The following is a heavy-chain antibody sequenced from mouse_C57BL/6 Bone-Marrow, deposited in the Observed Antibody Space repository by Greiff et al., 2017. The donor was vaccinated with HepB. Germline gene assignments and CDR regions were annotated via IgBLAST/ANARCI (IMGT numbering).Heavy chain of an antibody. D-gene: IGHD2-4*01. J-gene: IGHJ4*01. CDR3: AGSMITTGYYAMDY. V-gene: IGHV2-2*01. CDR2: IWSGGST. CDR1: GFSLTSYG. Sequence: VQLVESGPGLVQPSQSLSITCTVSGFSLTSYGVHWVRQSPGKGLEWLGVIWSGGSTDYNAAFISRLSISKDKSKSQVFFKMNSLQADDTAIYYCAGSMITTGYYAMDYWGQGTSVTVSS.